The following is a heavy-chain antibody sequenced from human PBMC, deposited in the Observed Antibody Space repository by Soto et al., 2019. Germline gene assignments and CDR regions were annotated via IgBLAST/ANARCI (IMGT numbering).Heavy chain of an antibody. CDR2: IYHTGNT. CDR3: ARDWRIAETHWFDP. J-gene: IGHJ5*02. D-gene: IGHD6-13*01. CDR1: GGSISSSRW. Sequence: PSETLSLTCAVSGGSISSSRWGRGVRKPPGKGLEWIGEIYHTGNTNYNPSLKSRVTISVDTFKNQFSLKLSSVTAADTAVYYCARDWRIAETHWFDPWGQGTLVTVSS. V-gene: IGHV4-4*02.